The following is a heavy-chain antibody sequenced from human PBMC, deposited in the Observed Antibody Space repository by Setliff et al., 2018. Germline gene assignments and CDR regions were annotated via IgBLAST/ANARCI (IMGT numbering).Heavy chain of an antibody. CDR2: IKQDGSEK. J-gene: IGHJ4*02. D-gene: IGHD3-10*01. CDR1: GFTFSNYW. CDR3: ARLVMRGVVDYFDY. V-gene: IGHV3-7*03. Sequence: PGGSLRLSCAASGFTFSNYWMSWVRQAPGKGLEWVANIKQDGSEKYYVDSVKGRFTISRDNAKNSLYLQLNSLRAEDTAVYYCARLVMRGVVDYFDYWGQGTLVTVSS.